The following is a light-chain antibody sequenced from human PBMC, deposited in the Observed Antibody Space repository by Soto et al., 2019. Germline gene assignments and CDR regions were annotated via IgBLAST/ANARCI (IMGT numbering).Light chain of an antibody. V-gene: IGKV3-20*01. Sequence: VVLTQSPGTLSLSPGERATLSCRASQSVSSSYLAWYQQKPGQAPRLLIYGASSRVTGIPDRFSGSGSGTDFTLTISRLEPEDFAVYYCQQYGSSPLVTFGQGTRLEIK. J-gene: IGKJ5*01. CDR1: QSVSSSY. CDR3: QQYGSSPLVT. CDR2: GAS.